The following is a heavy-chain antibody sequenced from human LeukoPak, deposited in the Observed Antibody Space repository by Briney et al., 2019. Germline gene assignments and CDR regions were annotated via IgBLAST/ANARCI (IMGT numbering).Heavy chain of an antibody. CDR1: GGSFNDFY. D-gene: IGHD3-10*01. CDR2: IDHSGSS. Sequence: SETLSLTCAVYGGSFNDFYWTWIRQSPGKGLEWIGEIDHSGSSRYNPSLKGRVTISVDTSKNQFSLKLSSVTAADTAVYYCARVNALRITKVRGARGRAFDIWGQGAMVTVSS. CDR3: ARVNALRITKVRGARGRAFDI. J-gene: IGHJ3*02. V-gene: IGHV4-34*01.